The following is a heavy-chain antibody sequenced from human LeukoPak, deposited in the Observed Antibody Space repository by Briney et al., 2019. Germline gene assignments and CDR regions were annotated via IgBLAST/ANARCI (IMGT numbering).Heavy chain of an antibody. Sequence: GGSLRLSCAASGFTFTSYAMTWVRQAPGKGLEWVSAITGSGGGTYYADSVKGRFTISRDNSKNTLSLQMNSLRAEDTAIYYCARVWRGNYYDYWGQGTLVTVSS. V-gene: IGHV3-23*01. CDR2: ITGSGGGT. CDR1: GFTFTSYA. D-gene: IGHD1-1*01. CDR3: ARVWRGNYYDY. J-gene: IGHJ4*02.